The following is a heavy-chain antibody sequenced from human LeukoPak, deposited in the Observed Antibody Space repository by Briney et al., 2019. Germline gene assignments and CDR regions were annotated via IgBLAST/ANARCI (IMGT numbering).Heavy chain of an antibody. CDR1: GFSFSNYG. D-gene: IGHD6-19*01. CDR2: IRYDGSDK. V-gene: IGHV3-30*02. J-gene: IGHJ4*02. Sequence: GGSLRLSCAASGFSFSNYGMNWVRQAPGKGLEWVTFIRYDGSDKYYADSVKGRFTISRDNSKNTVFQQMNSLRPEDTALYYCAKVGGSGWAFDHWGQGTLVTVSS. CDR3: AKVGGSGWAFDH.